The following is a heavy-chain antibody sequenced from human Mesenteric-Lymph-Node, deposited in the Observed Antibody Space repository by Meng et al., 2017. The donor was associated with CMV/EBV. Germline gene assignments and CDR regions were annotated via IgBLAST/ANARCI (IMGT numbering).Heavy chain of an antibody. V-gene: IGHV3-20*04. CDR3: AKDISDYYYGMDV. CDR1: GFTFDDYG. D-gene: IGHD3-9*01. CDR2: INWNGGST. Sequence: GGSLRLSCAASGFTFDDYGMSWVRQAPGKGLEWVSGINWNGGSTGYADSVKGRFTISRDNAKNSLYLQMNSLRTEDTALYYCAKDISDYYYGMDVWGQGTTVTVSS. J-gene: IGHJ6*02.